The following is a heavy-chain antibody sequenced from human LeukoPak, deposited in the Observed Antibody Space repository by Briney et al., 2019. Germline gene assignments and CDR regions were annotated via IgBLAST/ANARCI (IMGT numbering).Heavy chain of an antibody. CDR2: INHSGST. D-gene: IGHD3-3*01. V-gene: IGHV4-34*01. CDR3: ARGDRDYDFWSGYSVLTWFDP. Sequence: SETLSLTCTVSGGSISSYYWSWIRQPPGKGLEWIGEINHSGSTNYNPSLKSRVTISVDTSKNQFSLKLSSVTAADTAVYYCARGDRDYDFWSGYSVLTWFDPWGQGTLVTVSS. CDR1: GGSISSYY. J-gene: IGHJ5*02.